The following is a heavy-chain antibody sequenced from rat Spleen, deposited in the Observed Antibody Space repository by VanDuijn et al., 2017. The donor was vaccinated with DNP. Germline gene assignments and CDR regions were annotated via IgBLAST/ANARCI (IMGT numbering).Heavy chain of an antibody. CDR2: ISYDGSST. Sequence: EVQLAESGGGLVQPGRSLKLSCAASGFTFSDHNMAWVRQAPKKSLEWVATISYDGSSTYYRDSVKGRFTVSRDNAKSTLYLQMDSLRSEDTATYYCAGRPPPTRGPFDYWGQGVTVTVSS. CDR3: AGRPPPTRGPFDY. CDR1: GFTFSDHN. D-gene: IGHD1-4*01. V-gene: IGHV5-7*01. J-gene: IGHJ2*01.